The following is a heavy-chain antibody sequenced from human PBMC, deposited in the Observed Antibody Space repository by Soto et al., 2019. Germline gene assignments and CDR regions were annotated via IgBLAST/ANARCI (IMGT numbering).Heavy chain of an antibody. CDR3: ARHLGINVARGMKDWFDP. CDR1: GGSITSRDSY. CDR2: IDYSGST. V-gene: IGHV4-39*01. Sequence: QLQLQESGPGLVKPSETLSLTCTVSGGSITSRDSYWAWIRQPPGKGLEWIGNIDYSGSTYYNPPLRSRVTIAEDTSKNQFSLKLSSVTAEDTAVYYCARHLGINVARGMKDWFDPWGQGTLVTVSS. D-gene: IGHD3-10*01. J-gene: IGHJ5*02.